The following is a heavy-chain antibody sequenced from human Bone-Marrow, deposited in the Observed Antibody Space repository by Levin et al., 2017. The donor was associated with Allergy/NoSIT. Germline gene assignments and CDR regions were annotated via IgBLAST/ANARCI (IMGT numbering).Heavy chain of an antibody. V-gene: IGHV2-5*02. J-gene: IGHJ4*02. CDR1: GFSLSTPLVS. D-gene: IGHD3-22*01. Sequence: QTLSLTCTFSGFSLSTPLVSVGWIRQPPGKALEWLALIYWDDNKRYNTSLKTRLTITKDTSKNQVVLTMTNMDPVDTATYYCAHRSEDSSALDYWGQGTLVTVSS. CDR2: IYWDDNK. CDR3: AHRSEDSSALDY.